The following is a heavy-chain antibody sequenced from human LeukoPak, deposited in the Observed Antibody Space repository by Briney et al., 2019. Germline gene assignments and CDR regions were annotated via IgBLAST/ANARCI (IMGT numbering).Heavy chain of an antibody. CDR2: INHSGST. D-gene: IGHD6-13*01. Sequence: SETLSLTCAVYGESFSGYYWSWIRQPPGKGLEWIGEINHSGSTNYNPSLKSRVTISVDTSKNQFSLDLSSVTAADTAVYYCARSRRSWSTFDYWGQGTLVTVSS. CDR1: GESFSGYY. J-gene: IGHJ4*02. V-gene: IGHV4-34*01. CDR3: ARSRRSWSTFDY.